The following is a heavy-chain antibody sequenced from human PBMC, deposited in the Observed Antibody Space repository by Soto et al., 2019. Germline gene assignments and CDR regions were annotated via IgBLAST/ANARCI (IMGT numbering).Heavy chain of an antibody. CDR3: AREVFLRLYSSGYDYPDGAFDI. V-gene: IGHV4-59*01. Sequence: SETLSLTCTVSGGSISTYYWDWIRQSPGKGLEWIGYIYYSGTTDYNPSLQSRVTISVDASKNQFSLKLTSVTAADTAVYYCAREVFLRLYSSGYDYPDGAFDIWGQGTMVTVAS. J-gene: IGHJ3*02. D-gene: IGHD3-22*01. CDR2: IYYSGTT. CDR1: GGSISTYY.